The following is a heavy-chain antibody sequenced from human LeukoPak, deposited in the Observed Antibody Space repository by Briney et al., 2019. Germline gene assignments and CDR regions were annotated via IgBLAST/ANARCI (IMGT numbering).Heavy chain of an antibody. J-gene: IGHJ4*02. D-gene: IGHD6-19*01. CDR3: ASWNSSGWYGGYYFDY. V-gene: IGHV3-30*02. CDR1: GFTFSSYG. Sequence: GGSLRLSCAASGFTFSSYGMHWVRQAPGKGLEWVAFIRCDGSNKYYADSVKGRFTISRDNSKNTLYLQMNSLRAEDTAVYYCASWNSSGWYGGYYFDYWGQGTLVTVSS. CDR2: IRCDGSNK.